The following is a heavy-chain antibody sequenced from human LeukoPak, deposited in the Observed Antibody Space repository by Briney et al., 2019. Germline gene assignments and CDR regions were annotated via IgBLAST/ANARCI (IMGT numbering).Heavy chain of an antibody. Sequence: GGSLRLSCAASGFTFSSYSMNWVRQAPGKGLEWVSSISSSSSYIYYADSVKGRFTISRDNAKNSLYLQMNSLRAEDTAVYYCANYYYGSGSYKPHDYWGQGTLVTVSS. V-gene: IGHV3-21*04. J-gene: IGHJ4*02. CDR2: ISSSSSYI. CDR3: ANYYYGSGSYKPHDY. D-gene: IGHD3-10*01. CDR1: GFTFSSYS.